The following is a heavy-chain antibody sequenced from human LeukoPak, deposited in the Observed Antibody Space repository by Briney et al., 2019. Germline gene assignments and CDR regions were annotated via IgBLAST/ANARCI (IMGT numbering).Heavy chain of an antibody. J-gene: IGHJ3*02. CDR3: ARSGTGSDDAFDI. Sequence: GGSLRLSCAASVFSFSSYSMNEVRQAPGKGLAWVSSISSSSSYIYYADSVKGRFTISKDNAKNSLYLQMNSLRAEDTAVYSCARSGTGSDDAFDIWGQGTMVTVSS. V-gene: IGHV3-21*01. CDR1: VFSFSSYS. CDR2: ISSSSSYI. D-gene: IGHD6-13*01.